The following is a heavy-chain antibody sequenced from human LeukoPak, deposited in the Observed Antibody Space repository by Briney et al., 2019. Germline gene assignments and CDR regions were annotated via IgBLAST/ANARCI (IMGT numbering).Heavy chain of an antibody. CDR3: ARGLVSLGGYDYYYYGMDV. D-gene: IGHD3-3*01. V-gene: IGHV1-8*02. Sequence: VASVKVSCKASGGTFSSYAISWVRQATGQGLEWMGWMNPNSGNTGYAQKFQGRVTMTRNTSISTAYMELSSLRSEDTAVYYCARGLVSLGGYDYYYYGMDVWGQGTTVTVSS. CDR1: GGTFSSYA. CDR2: MNPNSGNT. J-gene: IGHJ6*02.